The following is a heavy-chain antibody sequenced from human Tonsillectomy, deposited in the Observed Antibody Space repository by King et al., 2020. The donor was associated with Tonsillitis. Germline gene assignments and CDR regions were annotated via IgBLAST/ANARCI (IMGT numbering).Heavy chain of an antibody. V-gene: IGHV3-23*04. D-gene: IGHD3-22*01. CDR3: TKDQGSSFYYDAPDI. CDR1: GFTFSSYA. CDR2: ISGSGDST. J-gene: IGHJ3*02. Sequence: VQLVESGGGLVQPGGSLRFSCAASGFTFSSYAMSWVRQAPGKGLEWVSTISGSGDSTHYADSVKGRLTISRDNSKNTLYLQMNSLRVEDTAVYYCTKDQGSSFYYDAPDIWGQGTMVTVSS.